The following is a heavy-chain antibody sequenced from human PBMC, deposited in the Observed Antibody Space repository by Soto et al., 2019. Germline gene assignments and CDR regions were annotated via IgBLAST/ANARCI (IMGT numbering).Heavy chain of an antibody. D-gene: IGHD2-15*01. Sequence: SETLSLTCTVSGGSISSGDYYWSWIRQPPGKGLEWIGYIYYSGSTYYNPSLKSRVTISVDTSKNQFSLKLSSVTAADTAVYYCARDGRYCSGGSCLYYFDYWGQGTLVTAPQ. CDR2: IYYSGST. J-gene: IGHJ4*02. CDR3: ARDGRYCSGGSCLYYFDY. CDR1: GGSISSGDYY. V-gene: IGHV4-30-4*01.